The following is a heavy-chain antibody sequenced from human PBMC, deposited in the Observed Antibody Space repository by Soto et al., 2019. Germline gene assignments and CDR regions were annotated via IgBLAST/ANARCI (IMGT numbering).Heavy chain of an antibody. CDR1: GGSISSSNW. Sequence: SETLSLTCAVSGGSISSSNWWSWVRQPPGKGLEWIGEIYHSGSTNYNPSLKSRVTISVDKSKNQFSLKLSSVTAADTAVYYCARVGMTTLYVWGSYRPYYFDYWGQGTLVTVSS. V-gene: IGHV4-4*02. CDR3: ARVGMTTLYVWGSYRPYYFDY. J-gene: IGHJ4*02. CDR2: IYHSGST. D-gene: IGHD3-16*02.